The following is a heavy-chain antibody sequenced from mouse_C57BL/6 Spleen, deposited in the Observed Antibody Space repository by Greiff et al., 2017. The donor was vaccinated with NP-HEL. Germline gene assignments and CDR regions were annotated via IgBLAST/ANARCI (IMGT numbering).Heavy chain of an antibody. D-gene: IGHD1-1*01. Sequence: DVMLVESEGGLVQPGSSMKLSCTASGFTFSDYYMAWVRQVPEKGLEWVANINYDGSSTYYLDSLKSRFIISRDNAKNILYLQMSSLKSEDTATYYCARALSYYYGDYYAMDYWGQGTSVTVSS. CDR3: ARALSYYYGDYYAMDY. J-gene: IGHJ4*01. CDR2: INYDGSST. V-gene: IGHV5-16*01. CDR1: GFTFSDYY.